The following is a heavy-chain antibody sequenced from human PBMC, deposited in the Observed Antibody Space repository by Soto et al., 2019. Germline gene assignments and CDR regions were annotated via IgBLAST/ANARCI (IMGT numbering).Heavy chain of an antibody. CDR1: GFTFSSYS. V-gene: IGHV3-21*01. CDR3: ARDRARKNGFDY. Sequence: VQLVESGGGLVKPGGSLRLSCAASGFTFSSYSMNWVRQAPGKGLEWVSSISSSSSYIYYADSVKGRFTISRDNAKNSLYLQMNSLRAEDTAVYYCARDRARKNGFDYWGQGTLVTVSS. CDR2: ISSSSSYI. J-gene: IGHJ4*02. D-gene: IGHD3-10*01.